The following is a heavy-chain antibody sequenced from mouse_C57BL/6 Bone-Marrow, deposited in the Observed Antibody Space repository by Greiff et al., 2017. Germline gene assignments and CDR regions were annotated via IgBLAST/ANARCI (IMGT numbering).Heavy chain of an antibody. CDR2: INSDGGST. D-gene: IGHD2-4*01. Sequence: EVKVMESGGGLVQPGESLKLSCESNEYEFPSHDMSWVRKTPEKRLELVAAINSDGGSTYYPDTMERRFIISRDNTKKTLYLQMSSLRSEDTALYYCARHLPTMITTGYFDYWGQGTTLTVSS. J-gene: IGHJ2*01. V-gene: IGHV5-2*01. CDR1: EYEFPSHD. CDR3: ARHLPTMITTGYFDY.